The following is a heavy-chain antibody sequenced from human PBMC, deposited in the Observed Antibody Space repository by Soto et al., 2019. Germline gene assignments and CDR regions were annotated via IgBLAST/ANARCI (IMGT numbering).Heavy chain of an antibody. CDR2: ISYDGSNK. Sequence: QPGGSLRLSCAASGFTFSSYGMHWVRQAPGKGLEWVAVISYDGSNKYYADSVKGRFTISRDNSKNTLYLQMNSLRAEDTAVYYCAESFTSRNFYYFDYWGQGTLVTVSS. D-gene: IGHD3-10*01. CDR3: AESFTSRNFYYFDY. CDR1: GFTFSSYG. V-gene: IGHV3-30*18. J-gene: IGHJ4*02.